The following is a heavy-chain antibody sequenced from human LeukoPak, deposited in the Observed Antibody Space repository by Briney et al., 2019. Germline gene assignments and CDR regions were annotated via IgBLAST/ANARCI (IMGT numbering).Heavy chain of an antibody. Sequence: SVKVSCKASGGTFSSYAISWVRQAPGQGLEWMGRISPIFGTANYAQKFQGRITITTDKSTSAAYMEMGNVRSEDMAVCECAPQAAASTDWFDPWGQGTLVTVSS. J-gene: IGHJ5*02. D-gene: IGHD6-25*01. V-gene: IGHV1-69*05. CDR3: APQAAASTDWFDP. CDR1: GGTFSSYA. CDR2: ISPIFGTA.